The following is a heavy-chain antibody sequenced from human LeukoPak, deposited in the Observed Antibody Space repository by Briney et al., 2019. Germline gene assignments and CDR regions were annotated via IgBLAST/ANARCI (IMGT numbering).Heavy chain of an antibody. D-gene: IGHD6-6*01. V-gene: IGHV3-74*01. CDR2: INSDGSNT. CDR3: ARDRSSSYHDY. J-gene: IGHJ4*02. CDR1: GFTFSSYW. Sequence: GGSLRLSCAASGFTFSSYWMHWVRQAPGKGLVWVSRINSDGSNTSYADSVKGRFTISRDNAKNTLYLQMNSLRAEDTAVYYCARDRSSSYHDYWGQGTLVTVSS.